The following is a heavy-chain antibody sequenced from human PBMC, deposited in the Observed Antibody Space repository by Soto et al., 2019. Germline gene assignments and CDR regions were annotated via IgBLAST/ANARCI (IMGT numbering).Heavy chain of an antibody. CDR3: ATNTMVRGVIHWFDP. Sequence: PGESLKISCKGSGYSFTSYWIGWVRQMPGKGLEWMGVIYPGDSDTRYSPSFQGQVTISADKSISTAYLQWSSLKASDTAMYYCATNTMVRGVIHWFDPWCQGTLVTVSS. J-gene: IGHJ5*02. D-gene: IGHD3-10*01. CDR2: IYPGDSDT. CDR1: GYSFTSYW. V-gene: IGHV5-51*01.